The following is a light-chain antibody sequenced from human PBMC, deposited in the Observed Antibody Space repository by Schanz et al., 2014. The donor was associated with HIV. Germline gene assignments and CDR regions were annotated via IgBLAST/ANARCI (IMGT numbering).Light chain of an antibody. CDR3: QQYHNYVS. J-gene: IGKJ4*01. Sequence: DIQMTQSPSSLSASVGDRVTITCRASQGISSYLAWYQQKPGKAPKLLIYAASTLQSGVPSRFSGSGSGKEFTLTISSLQPEDSATYYCQQYHNYVSFGGGTKVEIK. V-gene: IGKV1-9*01. CDR2: AAS. CDR1: QGISSY.